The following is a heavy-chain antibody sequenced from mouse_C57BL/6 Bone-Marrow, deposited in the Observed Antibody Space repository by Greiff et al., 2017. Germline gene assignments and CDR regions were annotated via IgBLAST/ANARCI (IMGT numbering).Heavy chain of an antibody. V-gene: IGHV7-3*01. Sequence: EVQLVESGGGLVQPGGSLSLSCAASGFTFTDYYMSWVRQPPGKALEWLGFIRNKANGYTTEYSASVKGRFTISRDNSQSILYLQMNALRAEDSATYYCARDRGYARGGYFDYWGQGTTLTVSS. J-gene: IGHJ2*01. CDR3: ARDRGYARGGYFDY. D-gene: IGHD2-2*01. CDR2: IRNKANGYTT. CDR1: GFTFTDYY.